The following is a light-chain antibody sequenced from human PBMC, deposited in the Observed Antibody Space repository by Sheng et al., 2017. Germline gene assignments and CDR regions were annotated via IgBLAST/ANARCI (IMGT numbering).Light chain of an antibody. CDR3: QQSYTTPLT. Sequence: DIQMTQSPSSLSASVGDRVTITCRASQSIIRYLNWYQQKPGKAPNVLIHDASTLQPGVPSRFSGSGSGTEFTLSITSLQPEDFATYYCQQSYTTPLTFGGGTKVDIK. CDR1: QSIIRY. CDR2: DAS. J-gene: IGKJ4*01. V-gene: IGKV1-39*01.